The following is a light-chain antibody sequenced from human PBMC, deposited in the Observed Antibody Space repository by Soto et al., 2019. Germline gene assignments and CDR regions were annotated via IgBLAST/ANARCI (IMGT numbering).Light chain of an antibody. V-gene: IGKV1-33*01. CDR3: QQYDNLIT. CDR1: QDISNY. Sequence: DIQMTQSPSSLSASVGEIVTITCQASQDISNYLNWYQQKPGKAPKLLIYDASNLETGVPSRFSGSGSGTDFTFTISSLQPEDIATYYCQQYDNLITFGQGTRLEIK. CDR2: DAS. J-gene: IGKJ5*01.